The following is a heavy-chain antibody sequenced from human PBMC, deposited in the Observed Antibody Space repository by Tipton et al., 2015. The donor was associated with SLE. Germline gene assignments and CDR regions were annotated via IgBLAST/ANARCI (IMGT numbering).Heavy chain of an antibody. J-gene: IGHJ5*02. V-gene: IGHV4-4*07. CDR1: GGSISSGY. CDR2: LNPSGST. Sequence: TLSLTCTVSGGSISSGYWSWLRQPAGKGLEWIGRLNPSGSTNYNPPLKSRLTISVDTSKNQFSLRLTSVIAADTAVYYCARLHGYSYGLNWFDPWGQGTLISVSS. CDR3: ARLHGYSYGLNWFDP. D-gene: IGHD5-18*01.